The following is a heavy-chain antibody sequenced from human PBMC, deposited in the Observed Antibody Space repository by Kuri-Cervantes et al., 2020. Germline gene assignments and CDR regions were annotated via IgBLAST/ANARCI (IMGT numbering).Heavy chain of an antibody. CDR2: IYPGDSDT. D-gene: IGHD5-12*01. V-gene: IGHV5-51*01. CDR3: ARASPTSRRWLRSEVYYFDY. CDR1: GYSFTSYW. J-gene: IGHJ4*02. Sequence: KVSCKGSGYSFTSYWIGWVRQMPGKGLEWMGIIYPGDSDTRYSPSFQGQVTISADKSISTAYMELSRLRSDDTAVYYCARASPTSRRWLRSEVYYFDYWGQGTLVTVSS.